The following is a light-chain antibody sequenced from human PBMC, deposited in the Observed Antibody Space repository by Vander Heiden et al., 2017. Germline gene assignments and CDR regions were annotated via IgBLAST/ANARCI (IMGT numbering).Light chain of an antibody. CDR2: AAS. CDR1: QSISSY. V-gene: IGKV1-39*01. CDR3: QQSDSNPRAT. J-gene: IGKJ5*01. Sequence: DIQMTQSPSSLSASVGDRVTITCRASQSISSYLNWYQQKPGKAPKLLIYAASSLQRGVPSRFSGSGYGTDFTLTISSRQPEDFAAYYCQQSDSNPRATFGPGTLVEIK.